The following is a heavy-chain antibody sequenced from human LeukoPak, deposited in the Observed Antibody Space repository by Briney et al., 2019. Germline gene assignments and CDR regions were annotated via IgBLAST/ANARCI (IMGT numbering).Heavy chain of an antibody. CDR1: GYTFTSYG. D-gene: IGHD2-2*01. Sequence: ASAKVSCKASGYTFTSYGISWVRQAPGQGLEWMGWISAYNGNTNYAQKLQGRVTMTTDTSTSTAYMELRSLRSDDTAVYYCAREAIRFNLWGGVTVPAAIPIDYWGQGTLVTVSS. CDR3: AREAIRFNLWGGVTVPAAIPIDY. CDR2: ISAYNGNT. V-gene: IGHV1-18*01. J-gene: IGHJ4*02.